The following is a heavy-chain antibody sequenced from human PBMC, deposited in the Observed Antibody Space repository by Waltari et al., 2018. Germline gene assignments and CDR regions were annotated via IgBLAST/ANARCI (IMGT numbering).Heavy chain of an antibody. CDR3: ARDWRRSLEYLDWLLFALDY. V-gene: IGHV3-23*01. D-gene: IGHD3-9*01. CDR1: GFTFSSHA. CDR2: ISGSGDSV. J-gene: IGHJ4*02. Sequence: ELQLLEAGGGLVQPGGSLRLSCGASGFTFSSHAMSWVRQAPGKGLDGVSAISGSGDSVFYAESVKGRFTVSRDNSKNTLFLEMNSLRAEDTAVYFCARDWRRSLEYLDWLLFALDYWGQGTLVTVSS.